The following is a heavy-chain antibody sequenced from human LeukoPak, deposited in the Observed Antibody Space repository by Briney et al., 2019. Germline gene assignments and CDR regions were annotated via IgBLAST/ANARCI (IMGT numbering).Heavy chain of an antibody. CDR2: ISGSGSST. D-gene: IGHD6-19*01. V-gene: IGHV3-23*01. J-gene: IGHJ4*02. Sequence: GGSLRLSCAASGFIFKDYWMSWVRQAPGKGLEWVSGISGSGSSTYYADSVKGRFTISRDNSKNTLYLQMNSLRAEDTAVYYCAKRDSSGWYPFDFWGQGTLVTVSS. CDR1: GFIFKDYW. CDR3: AKRDSSGWYPFDF.